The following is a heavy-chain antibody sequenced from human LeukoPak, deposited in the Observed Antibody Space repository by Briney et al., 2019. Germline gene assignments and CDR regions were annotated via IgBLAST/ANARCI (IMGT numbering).Heavy chain of an antibody. D-gene: IGHD3-3*01. CDR1: GFTFSSYW. Sequence: GGSLRLSCAASGFTFSSYWMSWVRQAPGKGLEWVANIKQDGSEKYYVDSVKGRFTISRDNAKNSLYLQMNSLRAEDTAVYYCARGQTDFWSDHYLDYWGQGTLVTVSS. CDR2: IKQDGSEK. CDR3: ARGQTDFWSDHYLDY. J-gene: IGHJ4*02. V-gene: IGHV3-7*01.